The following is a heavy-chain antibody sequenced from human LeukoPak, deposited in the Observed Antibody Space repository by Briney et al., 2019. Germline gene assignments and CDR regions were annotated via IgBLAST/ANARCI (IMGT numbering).Heavy chain of an antibody. D-gene: IGHD3-10*01. CDR3: VRTFGESPNRNYFYGVDV. J-gene: IGHJ6*02. V-gene: IGHV5-51*01. Sequence: GESLKISCKGSGYSFTSYWIGWVRQMPGKGLEWMGIIYPDDSNIRYSPSFQGQVTISADKSINTAYLQWSSLKASDTAMYYCVRTFGESPNRNYFYGVDVWGQGTTVTVSS. CDR2: IYPDDSNI. CDR1: GYSFTSYW.